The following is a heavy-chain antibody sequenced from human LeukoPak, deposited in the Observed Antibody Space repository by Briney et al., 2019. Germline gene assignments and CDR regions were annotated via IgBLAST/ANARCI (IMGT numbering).Heavy chain of an antibody. D-gene: IGHD3-3*01. CDR1: GFTFSSYS. CDR2: ISSSSSYI. J-gene: IGHJ6*03. Sequence: GGSLRLSCAASGFTFSSYSMNWVRQAPGKGLEWVSSISSSSSYIYYADSVKGRFTISRDNAKNSLYLQMHSLRAEDTAVYYCARDEFGAPYYYYYMDVWGKGTTVTVSS. V-gene: IGHV3-21*01. CDR3: ARDEFGAPYYYYYMDV.